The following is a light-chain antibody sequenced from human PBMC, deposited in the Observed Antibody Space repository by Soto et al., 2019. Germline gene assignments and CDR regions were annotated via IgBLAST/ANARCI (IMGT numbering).Light chain of an antibody. CDR1: QRISSW. CDR2: KAS. CDR3: QQYNSLLT. Sequence: DIQMTQSPSTLSASLGDRVTITCRASQRISSWLAWYQQKPGKAPKLLIYKASSLESGVPSRFSGSGSGTEFTLTISSLQPDDFATYHCQQYNSLLTFGGGTKVDIK. V-gene: IGKV1-5*03. J-gene: IGKJ4*01.